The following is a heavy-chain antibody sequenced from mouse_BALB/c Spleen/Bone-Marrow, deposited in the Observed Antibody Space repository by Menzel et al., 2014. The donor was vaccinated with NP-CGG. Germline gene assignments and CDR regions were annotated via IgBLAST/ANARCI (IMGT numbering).Heavy chain of an antibody. Sequence: VHLQQSGPELVKPGASVKVSCKASGYAFTSYNMYWVKQSHGKSLEWIGHIDPYNGGTSYNQNFKGKATLTVDKSSSTAYMHLNSLTSEDSAVYYCAREEYGNGFAYWGQGTLVTVSA. CDR1: GYAFTSYN. CDR2: IDPYNGGT. D-gene: IGHD2-10*02. V-gene: IGHV1S135*01. J-gene: IGHJ3*01. CDR3: AREEYGNGFAY.